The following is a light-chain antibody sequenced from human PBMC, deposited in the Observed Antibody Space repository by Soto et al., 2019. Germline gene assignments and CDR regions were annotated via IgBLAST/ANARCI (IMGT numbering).Light chain of an antibody. V-gene: IGLV2-14*01. CDR2: DVS. CDR1: SSDVGGYNY. J-gene: IGLJ2*01. Sequence: QSALTQPASVSGSPGQSITISCTGTSSDVGGYNYVSWYQQHPGKAPKLMIYDVSNRPSGVSNRFSGSKSGNTASLTSSGLQAEDEADYYCSSYTRSSPLVFGGGTKLTVL. CDR3: SSYTRSSPLV.